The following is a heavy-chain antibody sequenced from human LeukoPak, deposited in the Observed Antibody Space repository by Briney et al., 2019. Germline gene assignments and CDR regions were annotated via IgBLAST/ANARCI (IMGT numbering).Heavy chain of an antibody. Sequence: GGSLRLSCAASGFTFDDYVMHWVRQAPGKGLEWVSSIGWNKDKILYADSLKGRFTISRDNARRSLFLQMDSLRAEDAAFYYCAKAKRNSDYLFDYWGQGTLVAVSS. CDR1: GFTFDDYV. D-gene: IGHD5-12*01. V-gene: IGHV3-9*01. J-gene: IGHJ4*02. CDR2: IGWNKDKI. CDR3: AKAKRNSDYLFDY.